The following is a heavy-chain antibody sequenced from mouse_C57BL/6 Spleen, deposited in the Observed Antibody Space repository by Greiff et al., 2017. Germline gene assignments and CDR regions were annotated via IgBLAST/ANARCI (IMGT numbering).Heavy chain of an antibody. CDR2: IYPGDGDT. J-gene: IGHJ2*01. V-gene: IGHV1-80*01. CDR3: ARDWDGTVDY. Sequence: VKLMESGAELVKPGASVKISCKASGYAFSSYWMNWVKQRPGKGLEWIGQIYPGDGDTNYNGKFKGKATLTADKSSSTAYMQLSSLTSEDSAVYFCARDWDGTVDYWGQGTTLTVSS. D-gene: IGHD4-1*01. CDR1: GYAFSSYW.